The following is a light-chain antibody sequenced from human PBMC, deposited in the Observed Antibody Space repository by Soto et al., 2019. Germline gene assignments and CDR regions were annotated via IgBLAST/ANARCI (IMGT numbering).Light chain of an antibody. J-gene: IGKJ1*01. V-gene: IGKV3-15*01. Sequence: EIVMTQSPATLSVSPGERATLSCRASQSVSSNLAWYQQKPGQAPRLLIYGASTRATGIPARFSGRRSGTECTLTISSLQSEDFAIYYCQHYNNWPPWTFGQGTKVEIK. CDR3: QHYNNWPPWT. CDR1: QSVSSN. CDR2: GAS.